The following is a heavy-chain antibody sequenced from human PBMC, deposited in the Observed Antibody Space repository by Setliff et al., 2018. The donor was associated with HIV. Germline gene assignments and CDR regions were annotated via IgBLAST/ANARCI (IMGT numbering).Heavy chain of an antibody. Sequence: GGSLRLSCAASGFIFNNHGMHWGRQAPGKGLEWVANIKQDGSEKYYVDSVKGRFPISKDNAKNSLYLQMNSLRAEDTAVYYGAREKGSYSSSWTRTDAFDIWGQGTMVTVSS. J-gene: IGHJ3*02. V-gene: IGHV3-7*01. D-gene: IGHD6-13*01. CDR1: GFIFNNHG. CDR3: AREKGSYSSSWTRTDAFDI. CDR2: IKQDGSEK.